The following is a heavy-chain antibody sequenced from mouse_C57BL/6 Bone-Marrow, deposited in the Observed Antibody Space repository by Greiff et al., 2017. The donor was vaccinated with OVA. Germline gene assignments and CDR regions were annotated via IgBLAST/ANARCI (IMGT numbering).Heavy chain of an antibody. CDR1: GFSFNTYA. CDR3: VRHKWYFDV. J-gene: IGHJ1*03. Sequence: EADGGLVQPKGSLKLSCAASGFSFNTYAMNWVRQAPGKGLEWVARIRSKSNNYATYYADSVKDRFTISRDDSESMLYLQMNNLKTEDTAMYYCVRHKWYFDVWGTGTTVTVSA. V-gene: IGHV10-1*01. CDR2: IRSKSNNYAT.